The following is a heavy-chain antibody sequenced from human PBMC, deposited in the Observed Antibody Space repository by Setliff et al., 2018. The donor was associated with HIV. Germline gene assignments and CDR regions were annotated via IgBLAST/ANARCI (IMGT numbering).Heavy chain of an antibody. Sequence: ASVKVSCKASGYTFTSYAMNWVRQAPGQGLEWMGWINTNTGNPTYAQGFTGRFVFSLDTSVSTAYLQISSLKAEDTAVYYCAREDRWEIAVAGTCDYWGQGTLVTVSS. J-gene: IGHJ4*02. CDR2: INTNTGNP. D-gene: IGHD6-19*01. CDR1: GYTFTSYA. CDR3: AREDRWEIAVAGTCDY. V-gene: IGHV7-4-1*02.